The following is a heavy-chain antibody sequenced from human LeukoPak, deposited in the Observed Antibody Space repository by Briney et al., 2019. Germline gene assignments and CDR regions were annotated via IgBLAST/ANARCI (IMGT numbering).Heavy chain of an antibody. D-gene: IGHD3-22*01. V-gene: IGHV1-69*13. CDR2: IIPIFGTA. CDR1: GGTFSSYA. CDR3: AREDPNYYDSSGYGPYAFDI. Sequence: SVEVSCKASGGTFSSYAISWVRQAPGQGLEWMGGIIPIFGTANYAQKFQGRVTITADESTSTAYMELSSLRSEDTAVYYCAREDPNYYDSSGYGPYAFDIWGQGTMVTVSS. J-gene: IGHJ3*02.